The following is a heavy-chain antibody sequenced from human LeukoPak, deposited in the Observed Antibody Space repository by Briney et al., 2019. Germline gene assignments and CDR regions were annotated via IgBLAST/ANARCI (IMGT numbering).Heavy chain of an antibody. J-gene: IGHJ4*02. D-gene: IGHD3-22*01. V-gene: IGHV4-61*02. CDR1: GGSISSGSYY. Sequence: PSQTLSLTCTVSGGSISSGSYYWSWIRQPAGKGLEWIGRIYTSGSTNYNPSLKSRVTISVDTSKNQFSLKLSSVTAADTAVYYCARDWEYYDSRGYYEYYFDYWGQGPRVTVS. CDR3: ARDWEYYDSRGYYEYYFDY. CDR2: IYTSGST.